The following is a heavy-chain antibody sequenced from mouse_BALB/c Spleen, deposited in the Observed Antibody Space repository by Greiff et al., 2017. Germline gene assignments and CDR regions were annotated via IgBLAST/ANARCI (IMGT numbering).Heavy chain of an antibody. CDR3: ARDHDFDY. V-gene: IGHV1S56*01. CDR2: IYPGNVNT. J-gene: IGHJ2*01. Sequence: VQLQESGPELVKPGASVRISCKASGYTFTSYYIHWVKQRPGQGLEWIGWIYPGNVNTKYNEKFKGKATLTADKSSSTAYMQLSSLTSEDSAVYFCARDHDFDYWGQGTTLTVSS. CDR1: GYTFTSYY.